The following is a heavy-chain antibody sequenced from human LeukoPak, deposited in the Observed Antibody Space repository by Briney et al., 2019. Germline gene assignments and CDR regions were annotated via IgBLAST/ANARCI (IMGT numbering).Heavy chain of an antibody. Sequence: PSETLSLTCAVYGGSFSGYYWSWIRQPPGKGLEWIGEINHSGSTNYNPSLQSRVTISVDTSKNQFSLKLSSVTAADTAVYYCARGRIYGGNSLDYWGQGTLVTVSS. CDR1: GGSFSGYY. J-gene: IGHJ4*02. V-gene: IGHV4-34*01. CDR3: ARGRIYGGNSLDY. CDR2: INHSGST. D-gene: IGHD4-23*01.